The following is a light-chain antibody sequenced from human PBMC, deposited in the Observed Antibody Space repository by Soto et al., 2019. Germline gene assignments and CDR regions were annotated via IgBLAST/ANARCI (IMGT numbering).Light chain of an antibody. CDR3: HQSHYWSRPS. V-gene: IGKV3-15*01. CDR2: GAS. J-gene: IGKJ4*01. Sequence: EIVLTQSPGTLSLSPGEIATLSSRASQSVSNNHLAWYQHKPGQAPRLLIYGASNRATGIPARISGSGSETEFTLTISSLQSEDFAVYYCHQSHYWSRPSVGGGTQVDIK. CDR1: QSVSNN.